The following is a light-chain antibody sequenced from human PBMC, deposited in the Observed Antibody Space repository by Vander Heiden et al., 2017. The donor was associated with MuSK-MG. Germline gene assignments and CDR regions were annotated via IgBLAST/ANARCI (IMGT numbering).Light chain of an antibody. CDR2: YGT. Sequence: QSALTQPRSVSGSPGQSVTISCTGTSSDIGGHNYVSWYHQPPGKAPHLMMQYGTKRGSGVPDRFSCSTSCNTASPIAYGRQAEDEADYYCSSSGDTNSSHCIFGGGTKFTVL. CDR1: SSDIGGHNY. J-gene: IGLJ2*01. V-gene: IGLV2-11*01. CDR3: SSSGDTNSSHCI.